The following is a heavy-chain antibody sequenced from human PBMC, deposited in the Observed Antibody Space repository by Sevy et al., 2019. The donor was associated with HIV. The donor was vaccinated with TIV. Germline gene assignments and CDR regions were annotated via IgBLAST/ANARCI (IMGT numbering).Heavy chain of an antibody. V-gene: IGHV3-49*03. CDR3: TRALATADTPEYYFDY. Sequence: GGSLRLSCTSSGFTFGDYAMSWFRQAPGKGLEWVAFIRRNSHEPYGGTTEYAGPVKGRFTISRDDSKSIAYLQMNSLKTEDTAVYYCTRALATADTPEYYFDYWGQGILVTVSS. D-gene: IGHD5-12*01. J-gene: IGHJ4*02. CDR2: IRRNSHEPYGGTT. CDR1: GFTFGDYA.